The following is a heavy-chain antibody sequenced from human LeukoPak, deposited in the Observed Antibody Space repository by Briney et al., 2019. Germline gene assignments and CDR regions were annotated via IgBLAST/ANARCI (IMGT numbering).Heavy chain of an antibody. Sequence: GGSLRLSCAASGFSFSTYWMSWVRQAPGKGLEWVASTRQDGSDKYYVDSVKGRFTISRDNAKMSFYLQMNSLRAEDTAVYYCARAHLGYCSSNNPRSGMDAWGQGTTVIVSS. V-gene: IGHV3-7*01. D-gene: IGHD2-2*01. CDR2: TRQDGSDK. CDR1: GFSFSTYW. J-gene: IGHJ6*02. CDR3: ARAHLGYCSSNNPRSGMDA.